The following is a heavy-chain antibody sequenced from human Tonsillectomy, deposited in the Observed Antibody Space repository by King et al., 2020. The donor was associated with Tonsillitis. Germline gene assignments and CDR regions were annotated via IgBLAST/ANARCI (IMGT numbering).Heavy chain of an antibody. CDR3: ARGEWELQD. CDR2: ISSSRTYI. Sequence: VQLVESGGGLVKPGGSLRLSCAASGFIFSSYSMNWVRQAPGKGLEWVSSISSSRTYIYYADSVEGRFTISRDNAKNSLYLQMNSVRAEDTAVYYCARGEWELQDWGXXTLVTVSS. J-gene: IGHJ4*02. D-gene: IGHD1-26*01. V-gene: IGHV3-21*01. CDR1: GFIFSSYS.